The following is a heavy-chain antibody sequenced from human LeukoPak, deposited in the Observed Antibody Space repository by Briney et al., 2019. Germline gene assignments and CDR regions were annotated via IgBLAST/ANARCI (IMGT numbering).Heavy chain of an antibody. CDR1: GGSISSYY. J-gene: IGHJ4*02. V-gene: IGHV4-34*01. CDR2: INHSGST. CDR3: ARVSPYPDPNFDY. Sequence: SETLSLTCTVSGGSISSYYWSWIRQPPGKGLEWIGEINHSGSTNYNPSLKSRVTISVDTSKNQFSLKLSSVTAADTAVYYCARVSPYPDPNFDYWGQGTLVTVSS.